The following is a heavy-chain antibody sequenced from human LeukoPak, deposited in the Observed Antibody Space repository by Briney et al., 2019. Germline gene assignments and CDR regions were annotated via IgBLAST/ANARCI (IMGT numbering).Heavy chain of an antibody. CDR2: ITTSGGAK. V-gene: IGHV3-48*01. D-gene: IGHD3-22*01. J-gene: IGHJ4*02. CDR3: AGTRSSGYLTLDY. CDR1: GFTFSSYS. Sequence: GGSLRLSCAASGFTFSSYSMNWVRQAPGKGLEWISYITTSGGAKNYADSVKGRFTTSRDNAENSLYLQMSSLRAEDTAVYYCAGTRSSGYLTLDYWGQGTLVTVSS.